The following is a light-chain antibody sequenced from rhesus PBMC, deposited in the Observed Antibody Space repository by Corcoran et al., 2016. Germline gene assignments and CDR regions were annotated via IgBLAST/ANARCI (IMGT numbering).Light chain of an antibody. Sequence: DIQMTQSPSSLSASVGDTVTITCQASQGISKYLAWYKQKPGKAPGLLIYDASTLQSGVPSRFSGSGAGTECTLTISSLQPEDFATYYCQQHDSYPRTFGQGTKVEIK. CDR3: QQHDSYPRT. V-gene: IGKV1-25*01. CDR1: QGISKY. CDR2: DAS. J-gene: IGKJ1*01.